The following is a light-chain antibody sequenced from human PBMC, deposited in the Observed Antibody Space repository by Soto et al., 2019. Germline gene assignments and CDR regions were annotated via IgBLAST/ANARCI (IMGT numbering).Light chain of an antibody. CDR2: DDT. J-gene: IGLJ1*01. V-gene: IGLV1-40*01. CDR1: SSNIGAGYD. Sequence: QSVLTQPPSVSGAPGQRVTISCTGSSSNIGAGYDVHWYQQLPGTAPKLLIYDDTNRPSGVPDRFSGSRSGTSASLAISGRQAEDEADYYCQSYESSLSGYVFGTGTKLTVL. CDR3: QSYESSLSGYV.